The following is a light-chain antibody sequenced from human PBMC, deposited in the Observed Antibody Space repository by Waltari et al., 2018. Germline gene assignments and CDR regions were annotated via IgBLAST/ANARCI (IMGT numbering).Light chain of an antibody. J-gene: IGKJ4*01. CDR1: QSVSTY. V-gene: IGKV3-11*01. CDR2: DAS. CDR3: QQRSSWPS. Sequence: EIVLTQSPDTLSLSPGERATLSCRASQSVSTYLAWYQQKPGQAPRLLIYDASNRATGIPARCSGSGSGTDFTLTISSLEPEDFAVYYCQQRSSWPSFGGGTKVEIK.